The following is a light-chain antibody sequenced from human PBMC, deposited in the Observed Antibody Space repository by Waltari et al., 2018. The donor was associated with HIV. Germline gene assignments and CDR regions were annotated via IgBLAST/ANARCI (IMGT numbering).Light chain of an antibody. J-gene: IGLJ3*02. CDR1: NIGVRD. CDR3: QVWGATNDWV. V-gene: IGLV3-21*02. CDR2: DDR. Sequence: YVLTQPPSVSVAPNQTATVAGIGENIGVRDFHWYRQRSGQAPEVVIHDDRDRAPGIPGRITGSNSGDMATLTIASVEAGDEAVYYCQVWGATNDWVFGGGTKVTVL.